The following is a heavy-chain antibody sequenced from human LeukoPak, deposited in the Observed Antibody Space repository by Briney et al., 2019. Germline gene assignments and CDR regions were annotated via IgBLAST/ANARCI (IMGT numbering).Heavy chain of an antibody. CDR1: GYTFTGYY. CDR2: INPNSGGT. V-gene: IGHV1-2*02. Sequence: ASVKVSCKASGYTFTGYYMHWVRQAPGQGLEWMGWINPNSGGTNYAQKFQGRVTMTRDTSISTAYMELSRLRSDDTAVYYCVRDINDVRVSSTSGYYYYGMDVWGQGTTVTVSS. D-gene: IGHD2-2*01. CDR3: VRDINDVRVSSTSGYYYYGMDV. J-gene: IGHJ6*02.